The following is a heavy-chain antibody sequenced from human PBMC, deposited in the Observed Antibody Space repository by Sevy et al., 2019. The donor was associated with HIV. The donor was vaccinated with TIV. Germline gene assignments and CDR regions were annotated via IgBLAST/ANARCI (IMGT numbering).Heavy chain of an antibody. CDR1: GDTFTNNY. J-gene: IGHJ4*02. CDR2: IDPSGGNA. V-gene: IGHV1-46*01. Sequence: ASVKVSCKASGDTFTNNYMHWVRQAPGQGLEWIGIIDPSGGNASYAQKFQGRVSMTRDTSTSTIYLDLSSLRSEDTAVYYCVRADPAQHFDSWGQGTLVTVSS. CDR3: VRADPAQHFDS.